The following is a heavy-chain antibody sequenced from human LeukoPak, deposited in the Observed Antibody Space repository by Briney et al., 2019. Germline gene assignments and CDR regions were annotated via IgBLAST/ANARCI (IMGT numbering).Heavy chain of an antibody. J-gene: IGHJ5*02. V-gene: IGHV4-59*01. CDR3: AGEGDGYNL. CDR1: GGSISSYY. Sequence: PSETLSLTCTVSGGSISSYYWSWIRQPPGKGLEWIGYIYYSGSTNYNPSLKSRVTISVDTSKNQSSLKLSSVTAADTAVYYCAGEGDGYNLWGQGTLVTVSS. D-gene: IGHD5-24*01. CDR2: IYYSGST.